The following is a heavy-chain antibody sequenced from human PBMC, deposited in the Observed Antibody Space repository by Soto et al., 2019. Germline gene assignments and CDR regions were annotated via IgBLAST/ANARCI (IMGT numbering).Heavy chain of an antibody. CDR3: ARGPPSFQWLVYYYYGMDV. CDR1: GYTFTSYG. J-gene: IGHJ6*02. CDR2: ISAYNGNT. V-gene: IGHV1-18*01. Sequence: ASVKVSCKASGYTFTSYGISWVRQAPGQGLEWMGWISAYNGNTNYAQKPQGRVTMTTDTSTSTAYMELRSLRSDATAVYYCARGPPSFQWLVYYYYGMDVWGQGTTVTVSS. D-gene: IGHD6-19*01.